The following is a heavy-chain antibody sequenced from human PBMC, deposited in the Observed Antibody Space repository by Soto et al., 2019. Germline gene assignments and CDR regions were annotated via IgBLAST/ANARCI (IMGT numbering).Heavy chain of an antibody. CDR2: IFGADET. V-gene: IGHV3-53*02. Sequence: EVQLVETGGDWIQPGGSLRLSCAASGFSVTASNMNWVRQAPGKGLEWVSVIFGADETYYADSVRGRFTISRDNSKNTVYLQMDSLRTEDTALYYCARWGFAWGQGTLVTVSS. CDR3: ARWGFA. J-gene: IGHJ5*02. CDR1: GFSVTASN. D-gene: IGHD3-16*01.